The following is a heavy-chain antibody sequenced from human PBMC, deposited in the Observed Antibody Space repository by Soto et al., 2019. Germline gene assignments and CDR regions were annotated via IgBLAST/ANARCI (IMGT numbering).Heavy chain of an antibody. CDR3: AREQWYYMDV. CDR2: IYSGGST. V-gene: IGHV3-66*01. J-gene: IGHJ6*03. D-gene: IGHD6-19*01. Sequence: EVQLVESGGGLVQPGGSLRLSCAASEFTVSSYYMNWVRQAPGKGLEWVSVIYSGGSTYYAESAKGRFTISGDISRNMVYLQMNSLRAEDTAVYYCAREQWYYMDVWGKGTTVTVSS. CDR1: EFTVSSYY.